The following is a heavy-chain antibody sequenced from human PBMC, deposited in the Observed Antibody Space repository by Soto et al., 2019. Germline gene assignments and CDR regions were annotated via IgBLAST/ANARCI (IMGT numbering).Heavy chain of an antibody. CDR2: IYHSGST. CDR1: GGCISSGAYS. V-gene: IGHV4-30-2*01. D-gene: IGHD4-17*01. Sequence: SETLSLTCAVSGGCISSGAYSWSWIRQPPGKGLEWIGYIYHSGSTYYNPSLKSRVTISVDRSKNQFSLKLSSVTAADTAVYYCARGSTTEKVASWGQGTLVTVS. J-gene: IGHJ4*02. CDR3: ARGSTTEKVAS.